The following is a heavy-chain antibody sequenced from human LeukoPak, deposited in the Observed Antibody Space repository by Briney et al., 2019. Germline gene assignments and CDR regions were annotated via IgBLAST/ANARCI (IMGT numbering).Heavy chain of an antibody. CDR3: ARGDSGSYLGRRWFDP. D-gene: IGHD1-26*01. V-gene: IGHV1-46*01. Sequence: GASVKVSCKASGYTFTSYYMHWVRQAPGQGLEWLGIINPSGGSTSYAQKFQGRVTMTRDMSTSTVYMELSSLRSEDTAVYYCARGDSGSYLGRRWFDPWGQGTLVTVSS. CDR2: INPSGGST. CDR1: GYTFTSYY. J-gene: IGHJ5*02.